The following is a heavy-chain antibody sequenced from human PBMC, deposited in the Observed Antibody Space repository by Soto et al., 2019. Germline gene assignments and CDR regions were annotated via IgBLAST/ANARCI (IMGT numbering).Heavy chain of an antibody. CDR3: ASDYSGYSADPEYYGVEV. D-gene: IGHD3-22*01. CDR2: VYYSGST. V-gene: IGHV4-39*01. CDR1: GGSISLYY. Sequence: KTSETLSLTCTVSGGSISLYYWGWIRQPPGKGLEWIGNVYYSGSTNYNPSLKSRVTISVDTSKNQFSLSLKSVTAADTAVYYCASDYSGYSADPEYYGVEVWGQGTTVTVSS. J-gene: IGHJ6*02.